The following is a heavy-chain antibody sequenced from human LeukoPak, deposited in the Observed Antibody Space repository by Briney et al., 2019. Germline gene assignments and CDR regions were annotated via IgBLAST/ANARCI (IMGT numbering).Heavy chain of an antibody. V-gene: IGHV3-30*18. J-gene: IGHJ6*04. CDR1: GFTFSSYG. Sequence: PGRSLKLSCAASGFTFSSYGMHWVRQAPGKGLEWVAVISYDGSNKYYADSVKGRFTISRDNSKNTLYLQMNSLRAKDTAVYYCAKDRSMVRGVPPGGMDVWGKGTTVTVSS. CDR2: ISYDGSNK. D-gene: IGHD3-10*01. CDR3: AKDRSMVRGVPPGGMDV.